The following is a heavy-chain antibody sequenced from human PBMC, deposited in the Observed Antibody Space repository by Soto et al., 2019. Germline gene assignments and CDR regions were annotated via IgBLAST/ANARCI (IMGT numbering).Heavy chain of an antibody. V-gene: IGHV4-59*01. CDR1: GGSISSYY. CDR3: ARGNWNLKLDYYYGMVV. D-gene: IGHD1-7*01. J-gene: IGHJ6*02. Sequence: SETLSLTCTVSGGSISSYYWSWIRQPPGKGLEWIGYIYYSGSTNYNPSLKSRVTISVDTSKNQFSLKLSSVTAADTAVYYCARGNWNLKLDYYYGMVVWGQGTTVTVSS. CDR2: IYYSGST.